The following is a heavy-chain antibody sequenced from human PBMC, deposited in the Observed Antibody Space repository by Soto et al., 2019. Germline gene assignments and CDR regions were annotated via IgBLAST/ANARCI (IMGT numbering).Heavy chain of an antibody. CDR1: GGSISSSSYY. Sequence: SETLSLTCTVSGGSISSSSYYWGWIRQPPGKGLEWIGSIYYSGSTYYNPSLKSRVTISVDTSKNQFSLKLSSVTAADTAVYYCARILNYYYYMDVWGKGTTVTVSS. J-gene: IGHJ6*03. CDR2: IYYSGST. V-gene: IGHV4-39*01. CDR3: ARILNYYYYMDV.